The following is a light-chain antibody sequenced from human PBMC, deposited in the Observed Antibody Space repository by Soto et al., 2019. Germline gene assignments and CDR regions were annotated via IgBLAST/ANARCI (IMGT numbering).Light chain of an antibody. CDR3: QQYDNLPPT. CDR1: QDITKY. J-gene: IGKJ4*01. CDR2: DAS. Sequence: DIQLTQSPSSLSASVGDRVTITCQASQDITKYLNWYRQKPGKAPNLLIYDASKLKTGVPSRFSGTGSGTYFTLTISRLQAEDIATYFWQQYDNLPPTFGGGTRVEIK. V-gene: IGKV1-33*01.